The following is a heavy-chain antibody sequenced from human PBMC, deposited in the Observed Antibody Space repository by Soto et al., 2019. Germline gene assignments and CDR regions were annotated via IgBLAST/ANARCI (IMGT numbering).Heavy chain of an antibody. CDR3: ARLGGDIVVVVAALKPYYYYYGMDV. J-gene: IGHJ6*02. CDR2: ISAYNGNT. V-gene: IGHV1-18*04. Sequence: ASVKVSCKASGYTFTSYGISWLRQAPGQGLEWMGWISAYNGNTNYAQKLQGRVTMTTDTSTSTAYVELMSLRSDDTAVYYCARLGGDIVVVVAALKPYYYYYGMDVWGQGTTVTVSS. D-gene: IGHD2-15*01. CDR1: GYTFTSYG.